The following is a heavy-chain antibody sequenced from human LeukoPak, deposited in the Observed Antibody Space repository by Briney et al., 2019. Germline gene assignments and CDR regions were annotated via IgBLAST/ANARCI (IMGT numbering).Heavy chain of an antibody. CDR2: IYYSGST. Sequence: SETLSLTCTVSGGSISSSSYYWGWIRQPPGKGLEWIGSIYYSGSTYYNSSLKSRVTISVDTSKNQFSLKLSSATAADTAVYYCARGGWQWLVLDYWGQGTLVTVSS. CDR3: ARGGWQWLVLDY. J-gene: IGHJ4*02. D-gene: IGHD6-19*01. CDR1: GGSISSSSYY. V-gene: IGHV4-39*07.